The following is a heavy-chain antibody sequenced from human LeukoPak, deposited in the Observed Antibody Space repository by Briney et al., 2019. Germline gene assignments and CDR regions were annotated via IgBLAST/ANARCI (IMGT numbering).Heavy chain of an antibody. CDR1: GFTVSSNY. V-gene: IGHV3-53*01. J-gene: IGHJ4*02. D-gene: IGHD6-13*01. CDR3: ARVGSSSWLYYFDY. Sequence: PGGSLRLSCAASGFTVSSNYMSWVRQAPGKGLEWVSVIYSGGSTYYADSVKGRFTISRDNSKNTLYLQMNSLRAEDTAVYYCARVGSSSWLYYFDYWGQGTLVTVSS. CDR2: IYSGGST.